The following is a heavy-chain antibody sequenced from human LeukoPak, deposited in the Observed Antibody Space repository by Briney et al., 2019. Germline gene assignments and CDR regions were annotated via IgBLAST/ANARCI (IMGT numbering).Heavy chain of an antibody. J-gene: IGHJ4*02. V-gene: IGHV4-34*01. CDR3: AGRLRSLDY. D-gene: IGHD4-17*01. Sequence: SETLSLTCAVYGGSFSGYYWSWIRQPPGKGLEWIGEINHSGSTNYNPSLKSRVTISVDTSKNQFSLKLSSVTAADTAVYYCAGRLRSLDYWGQGTLVTGSS. CDR1: GGSFSGYY. CDR2: INHSGST.